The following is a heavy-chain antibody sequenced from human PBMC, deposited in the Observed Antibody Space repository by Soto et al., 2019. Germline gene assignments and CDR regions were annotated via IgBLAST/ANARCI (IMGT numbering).Heavy chain of an antibody. D-gene: IGHD3-10*01. CDR2: ISFDGNNR. CDR3: ARDSGSIYYYYYYALDV. CDR1: GFTFSNYA. J-gene: IGHJ6*02. Sequence: PGGSLRLSCAASGFTFSNYAIHWVRQAPGKGLEWVAVISFDGNNRYYGDSVRGRLTISRDNSKNTLYLQMNSLRGEDTAVYYCARDSGSIYYYYYYALDVWGQGTTVTVSS. V-gene: IGHV3-30-3*01.